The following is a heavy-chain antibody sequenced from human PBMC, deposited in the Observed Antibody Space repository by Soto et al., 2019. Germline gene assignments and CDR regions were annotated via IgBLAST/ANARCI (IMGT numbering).Heavy chain of an antibody. CDR2: IYPGDSDT. D-gene: IGHD3-22*01. V-gene: IGHV5-51*01. CDR3: ARGAYYYDSSGYPYYYYYYGMDV. J-gene: IGHJ6*02. CDR1: GYSFTSYW. Sequence: GESLKISCKGSGYSFTSYWIGWVRQMPGKGLEWMGIIYPGDSDTRYSPSFQGQVTISADKSISTAYLQWSSLKASDTAMYYCARGAYYYDSSGYPYYYYYYGMDVWGQGTTVTVSS.